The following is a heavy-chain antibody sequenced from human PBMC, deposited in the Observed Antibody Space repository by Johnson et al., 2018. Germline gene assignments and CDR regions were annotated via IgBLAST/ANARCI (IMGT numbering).Heavy chain of an antibody. D-gene: IGHD4-17*01. J-gene: IGHJ1*01. Sequence: QVQLQESGGGVVQPGRSLRLSCAASGFTFSSYGMHWVRQAPGKGLEWVAVISYDGSNKYYADSVKGRFTISRDNAKNPVYLQMNSLRAEDTAVYFCAKKDYGPTEYFQHWGQGTLVTVSS. CDR1: GFTFSSYG. CDR2: ISYDGSNK. V-gene: IGHV3-30*18. CDR3: AKKDYGPTEYFQH.